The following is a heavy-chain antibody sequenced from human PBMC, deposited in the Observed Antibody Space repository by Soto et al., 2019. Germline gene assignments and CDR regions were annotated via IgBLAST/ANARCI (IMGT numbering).Heavy chain of an antibody. CDR3: ARGEITTHYGMDV. Sequence: GGSLRLCCAASGFTFSSYGMHWVRQAPGKGLEWVAVISCDGSNKCYADSVKGRFTISRDNAKNTLYLQMNSLSAEDTAVYYCARGEITTHYGMDVWGQGTTVTVSS. V-gene: IGHV3-30*03. CDR2: ISCDGSNK. J-gene: IGHJ6*02. CDR1: GFTFSSYG. D-gene: IGHD3-16*01.